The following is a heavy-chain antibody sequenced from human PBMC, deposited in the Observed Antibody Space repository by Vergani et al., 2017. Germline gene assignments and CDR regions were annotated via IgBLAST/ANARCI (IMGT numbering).Heavy chain of an antibody. Sequence: QVQLQESVPGLVKPSETLSLTCTVSGGSISSYYWSWIRQPPGKGLEWIGYIYYSGSTNYNPSLKRRVTISVDTSKNQFSLKLSSLTAADTAVYYCARPRITMVRGVGLAPGYMDVWGKGTTVTVSS. D-gene: IGHD3-10*01. CDR3: ARPRITMVRGVGLAPGYMDV. CDR1: GGSISSYY. J-gene: IGHJ6*03. V-gene: IGHV4-59*01. CDR2: IYYSGST.